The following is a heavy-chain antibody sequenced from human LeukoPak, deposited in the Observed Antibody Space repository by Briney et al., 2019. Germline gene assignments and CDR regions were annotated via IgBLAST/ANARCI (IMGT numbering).Heavy chain of an antibody. CDR2: INPSGGST. CDR1: GYTFTSYY. V-gene: IGHV1-46*01. J-gene: IGHJ4*02. Sequence: VASVTVSCKASGYTFTSYYMHWVRQAPGQGLEWMGLINPSGGSTSYAQKFQGRVTITADKSTSTAYMELSSLRSEDTAVYYCARLSGGTGFDYWGQGTLVTVSS. CDR3: ARLSGGTGFDY. D-gene: IGHD1-26*01.